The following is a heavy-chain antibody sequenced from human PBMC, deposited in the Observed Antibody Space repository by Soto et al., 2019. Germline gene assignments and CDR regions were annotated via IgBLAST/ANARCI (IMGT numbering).Heavy chain of an antibody. CDR2: IIPIFGTA. Sequence: QVQLVQSGAEVKKPGSSVKVSCKASGGTFRSYAISWVRQAPGQGLEWMGGIIPIFGTANYAQKFQGRVTITADESTSTAYMELSSLRSEDTAVYYCARDGVVVAATSDVNWFDPWGQGTLVTVSS. V-gene: IGHV1-69*12. J-gene: IGHJ5*02. CDR1: GGTFRSYA. D-gene: IGHD2-15*01. CDR3: ARDGVVVAATSDVNWFDP.